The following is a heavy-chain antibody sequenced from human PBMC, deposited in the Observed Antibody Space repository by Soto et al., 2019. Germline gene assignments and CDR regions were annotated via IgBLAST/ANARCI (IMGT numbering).Heavy chain of an antibody. Sequence: GGSLRLSCAASGFTFSSYAMHWVRQAPGKGLEWVAVISYDGSNKYYADSVKGRFTISRDNSKNTLYLQMNSLRAEDTAVYYCARDYWEYYDSSGSQNTGGFDYWGQGTLVTVSS. CDR2: ISYDGSNK. CDR3: ARDYWEYYDSSGSQNTGGFDY. J-gene: IGHJ4*02. V-gene: IGHV3-30-3*01. D-gene: IGHD3-22*01. CDR1: GFTFSSYA.